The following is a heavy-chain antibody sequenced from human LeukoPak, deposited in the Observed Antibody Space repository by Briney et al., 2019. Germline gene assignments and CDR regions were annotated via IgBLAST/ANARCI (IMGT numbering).Heavy chain of an antibody. V-gene: IGHV1-69*13. CDR1: GGTFSSYA. D-gene: IGHD6-13*01. CDR2: IIPIFGTA. J-gene: IGHJ6*03. Sequence: ASVKVSCKASGGTFSSYAISWVRQAPRQGLEWMGGIIPIFGTANYAQKFQGRVTITADESTSTAYMELSSLRSEDTAVYYCARGYIAAAGNYYYYYMDVWGKGTTVTVSS. CDR3: ARGYIAAAGNYYYYYMDV.